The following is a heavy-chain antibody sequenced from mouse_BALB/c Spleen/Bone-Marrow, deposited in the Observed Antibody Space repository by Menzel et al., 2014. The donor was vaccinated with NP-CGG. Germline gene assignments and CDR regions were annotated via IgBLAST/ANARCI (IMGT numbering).Heavy chain of an antibody. CDR3: ARSRYGSYYGY. CDR2: IYPGNVNT. CDR1: NYTFTTYY. Sequence: QVQLQQPGPELVKPGASVRISCKAPNYTFTTYYIYWVKQRPGQGLEWIGWIYPGNVNTKYNEKFKAKATLTADKSSSTAYMQLSSLTSEDSAVYFCARSRYGSYYGYWGQGTPLTVSS. J-gene: IGHJ2*01. D-gene: IGHD1-1*01. V-gene: IGHV1S56*01.